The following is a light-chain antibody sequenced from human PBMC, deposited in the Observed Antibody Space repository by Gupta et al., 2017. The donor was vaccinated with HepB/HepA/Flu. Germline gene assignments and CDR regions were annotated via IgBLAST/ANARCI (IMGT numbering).Light chain of an antibody. Sequence: IIITQSPATLSVSPGERATLSCRASQSVSSNLAWYRQKPGQAPRVLIYDASTRATGIPARFSGSGSGTEFTLTISSLQSEDFAVYYCQQYNNWPPPLTFGGGTKVEIK. V-gene: IGKV3-15*01. CDR3: QQYNNWPPPLT. CDR1: QSVSSN. J-gene: IGKJ4*01. CDR2: DAS.